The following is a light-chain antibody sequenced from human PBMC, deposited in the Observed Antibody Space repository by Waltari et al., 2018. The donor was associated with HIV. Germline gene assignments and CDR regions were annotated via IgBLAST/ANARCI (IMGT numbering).Light chain of an antibody. V-gene: IGKV1-5*03. CDR2: ETS. CDR1: QSIGRW. Sequence: DIQMTQSPSTVSASVGDTVTITCRAIQSIGRWLAWYQQKPGEAPKLLIYETSTLEIGVPSIFSSSGSGTELTLTGSRLQPEDFATYYGQQYNSHSRTFGQGTKVEIK. J-gene: IGKJ1*01. CDR3: QQYNSHSRT.